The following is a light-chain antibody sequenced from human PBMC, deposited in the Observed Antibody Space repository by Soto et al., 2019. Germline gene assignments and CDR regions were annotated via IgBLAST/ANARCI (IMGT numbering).Light chain of an antibody. CDR3: QRYGNSRYT. Sequence: EIVLTQSPGTLSLSPGEGATLSCRASQSVSSTFLAWYQQKPGQAPRLLIYGASFRATGTPDRFSGSGSGTDFTLTISRLEPEDFAVYYCQRYGNSRYTFGQGTKLEIK. J-gene: IGKJ2*01. V-gene: IGKV3-20*01. CDR2: GAS. CDR1: QSVSSTF.